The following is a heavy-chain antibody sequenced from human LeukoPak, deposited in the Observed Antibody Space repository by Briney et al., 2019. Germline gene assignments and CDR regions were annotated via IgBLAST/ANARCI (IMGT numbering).Heavy chain of an antibody. V-gene: IGHV1-69*01. J-gene: IGHJ4*02. CDR2: IIPIFGTA. CDR3: AREESDYGDYVH. CDR1: GGTFSSYA. Sequence: SVKVSCKASGGTFSSYAISWVRQAPGQGLEWMGGIIPIFGTANYAQKFQGRVTIIADESTSTAYMELSSLRSEDTAVYYCAREESDYGDYVHWGQGTLVTVSS. D-gene: IGHD4-17*01.